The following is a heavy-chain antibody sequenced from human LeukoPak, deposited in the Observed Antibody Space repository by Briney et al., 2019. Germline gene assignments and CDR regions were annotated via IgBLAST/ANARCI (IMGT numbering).Heavy chain of an antibody. CDR1: GFTFSNAW. J-gene: IGHJ4*02. CDR2: IKSKTDGGTT. V-gene: IGHV3-15*01. Sequence: GGSLRLSCAASGFTFSNAWMSWVRQAPGKGLEWVGRIKSKTDGGTTDYAAPVKGRFTISRDDSKNTLYLQMNSLKTEDTAVYYCTTPDEGQVRPRGYDYWGQGTLVTVSS. D-gene: IGHD3/OR15-3a*01. CDR3: TTPDEGQVRPRGYDY.